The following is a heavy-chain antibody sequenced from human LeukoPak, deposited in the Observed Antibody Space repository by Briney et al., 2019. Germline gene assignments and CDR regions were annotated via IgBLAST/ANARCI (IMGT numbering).Heavy chain of an antibody. CDR3: AKESCRGGSCYYMDV. CDR2: ISWDGGST. V-gene: IGHV3-43D*03. Sequence: GGSLRLSCAASGFTFDDSAMHWVRQAPGKGLEWVSLISWDGGSTYYADSVKGRFTISRDNSKNSLYLQMNSLRAEDTALYYCAKESCRGGSCYYMDVWGKGTTVTVSS. CDR1: GFTFDDSA. J-gene: IGHJ6*03. D-gene: IGHD2-15*01.